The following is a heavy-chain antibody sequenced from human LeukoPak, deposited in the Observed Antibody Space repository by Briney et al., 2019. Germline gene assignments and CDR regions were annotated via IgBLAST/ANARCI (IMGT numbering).Heavy chain of an antibody. J-gene: IGHJ6*03. CDR2: IYTSGST. D-gene: IGHD6-6*01. CDR3: ARNQYSSSTYYYYYYMDV. CDR1: GGSISSGSYY. Sequence: SETLSLTCTVSGGSISSGSYYWSWIRQPAGKRLEWIGRIYTSGSTNYNPSLKSRVTISVDTSKNQFSLKLSSVTAADTAVYYCARNQYSSSTYYYYYYMDVWGKGTTVTVSS. V-gene: IGHV4-61*02.